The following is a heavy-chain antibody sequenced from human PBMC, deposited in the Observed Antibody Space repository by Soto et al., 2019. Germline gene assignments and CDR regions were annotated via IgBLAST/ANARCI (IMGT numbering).Heavy chain of an antibody. J-gene: IGHJ4*02. CDR3: ARQQAPYYYDSSGYYYDY. Sequence: GSLRLSCAASGFTASNDYMSWVRQHPGKGLEWIGYIYYSGSTYHSPSLKSRVTISVDTSKNQFSLKLSSVTAADTAVYYCARQQAPYYYDSSGYYYDYWGQGTLVTVSS. CDR1: GFTASNDY. CDR2: IYYSGST. D-gene: IGHD3-22*01. V-gene: IGHV4-59*08.